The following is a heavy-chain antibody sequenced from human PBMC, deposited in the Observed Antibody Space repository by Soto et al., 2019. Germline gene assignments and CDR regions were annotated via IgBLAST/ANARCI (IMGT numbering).Heavy chain of an antibody. CDR2: IIPIFGTA. J-gene: IGHJ4*02. D-gene: IGHD2-15*01. V-gene: IGHV1-69*12. CDR1: GGTFSSYA. CDR3: VGVVVAATTPGGYY. Sequence: QVQLVQSGAEVQKPGSSVKVSCKASGGTFSSYAISWVRQAPGQGLEWMGGIIPIFGTANYAQKFQGRVTITADEYTSTAYMELSSLRSEDTAVYYCVGVVVAATTPGGYYWGQGTLVTVSS.